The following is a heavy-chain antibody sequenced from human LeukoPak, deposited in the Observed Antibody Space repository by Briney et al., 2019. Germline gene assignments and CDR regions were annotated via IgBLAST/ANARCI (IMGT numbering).Heavy chain of an antibody. D-gene: IGHD6-13*01. V-gene: IGHV3-49*04. J-gene: IGHJ5*02. CDR3: TSLGQQLGDIGWFDP. CDR2: IRSKAYGGTT. CDR1: GFTFGDYA. Sequence: GGSLRLSCTASGFTFGDYAMSWVRQAPGKGLEWVGFIRSKAYGGTTEYAASVKGRFTISRDDSKSIAYLQMNSLKTEDTAVYYCTSLGQQLGDIGWFDPWGQGTLVTVSS.